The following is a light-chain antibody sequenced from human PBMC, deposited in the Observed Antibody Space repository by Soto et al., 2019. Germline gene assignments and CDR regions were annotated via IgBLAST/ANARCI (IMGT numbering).Light chain of an antibody. Sequence: EIVMTQSPATLSVSPGERATLSCRASQSVRSNLAWYHQKPGQAPRLLIYGASTRATGIPARFSGSGSGTEVTLTISSLQSEDFAVYYCQQYNNWPSLTFGGGTKWESK. CDR3: QQYNNWPSLT. J-gene: IGKJ4*01. CDR2: GAS. CDR1: QSVRSN. V-gene: IGKV3-15*01.